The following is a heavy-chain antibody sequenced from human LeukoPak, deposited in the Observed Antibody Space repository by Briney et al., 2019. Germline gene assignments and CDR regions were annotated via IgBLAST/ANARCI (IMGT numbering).Heavy chain of an antibody. CDR3: ARDAWTYSSSGAVDMDV. Sequence: GGSLRLSCAASGITFSTYWMSWVRQAPGKGLEWVANIKQDGSEKYYVDSVKGRFTISRDNSKNTLYLQMNSLRAEDTAVYYCARDAWTYSSSGAVDMDVWGKGTTVTVSS. V-gene: IGHV3-7*01. CDR2: IKQDGSEK. CDR1: GITFSTYW. J-gene: IGHJ6*03. D-gene: IGHD6-6*01.